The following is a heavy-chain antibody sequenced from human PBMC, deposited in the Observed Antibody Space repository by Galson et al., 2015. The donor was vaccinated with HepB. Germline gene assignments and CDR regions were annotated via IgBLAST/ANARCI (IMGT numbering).Heavy chain of an antibody. CDR1: GYSFTSYW. CDR3: ARPRELGLGDAFDI. D-gene: IGHD1-7*01. Sequence: QSGAEVKKPGESLKISCKGSGYSFTSYWIGWARQMPGKGLEWMGVIYSGESDTRYNPSFQGQVTIPADKSISTAYLQWNSLKASDTAMYYCARPRELGLGDAFDIWGKGTMVTVSS. V-gene: IGHV5-51*01. CDR2: IYSGESDT. J-gene: IGHJ3*02.